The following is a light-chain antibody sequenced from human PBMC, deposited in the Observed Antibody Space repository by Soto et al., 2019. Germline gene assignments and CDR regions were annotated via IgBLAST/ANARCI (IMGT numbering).Light chain of an antibody. Sequence: QLVLTQPPSESGTPGQRVTFSCSGGRSNIGANYVFWYQQFPGTAPKLLIYRNNQRPSGVPDRFSGSKSGTSASLAISGLRSEDEADYYCTSWDDSLYHVVFGGGSKVTVL. CDR1: RSNIGANY. CDR3: TSWDDSLYHVV. V-gene: IGLV1-47*01. J-gene: IGLJ2*01. CDR2: RNN.